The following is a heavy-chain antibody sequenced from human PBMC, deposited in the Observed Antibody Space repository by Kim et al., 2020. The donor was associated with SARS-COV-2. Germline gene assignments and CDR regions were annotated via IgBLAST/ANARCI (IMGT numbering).Heavy chain of an antibody. Sequence: GGSLRLSCTASGFTFSSYAMHWVRQAPGKGLEWVAFITYDGSNKYSADSVTGRFTITRDNSKTTTILQLNILSAENTDVYYYARITDVVYGVAAPWFDP. V-gene: IGHV3-30*04. CDR2: ITYDGSNK. D-gene: IGHD2-15*01. CDR3: ARITDVVYGVAAPWFDP. J-gene: IGHJ5*02. CDR1: GFTFSSYA.